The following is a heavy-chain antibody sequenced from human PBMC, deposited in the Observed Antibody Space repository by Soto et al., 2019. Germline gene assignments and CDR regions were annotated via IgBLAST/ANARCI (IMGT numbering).Heavy chain of an antibody. CDR3: PRNESILAS. CDR2: INAGNGNK. D-gene: IGHD6-6*01. V-gene: IGHV1-3*01. Sequence: QVQLVQSGAEVKKPGASVKVSCKASGYTFNSYAMHWVRQAPGQRLEWMGWINAGNGNKKHSQKFQGRVTITRDTSASTAYMGLGSLRSEATAVYYLPRNESILASGGQGTLVTVPS. J-gene: IGHJ4*02. CDR1: GYTFNSYA.